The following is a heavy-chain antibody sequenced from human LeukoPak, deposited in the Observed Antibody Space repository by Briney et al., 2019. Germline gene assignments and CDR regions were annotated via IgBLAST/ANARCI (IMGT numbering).Heavy chain of an antibody. CDR3: ARDPYSGSYGADYYYYMDV. CDR2: ITSGSSHI. V-gene: IGHV3-21*01. Sequence: RTGGSLRLSCAASGFTFSSYNINWVRQTPGQGLEWVSSITSGSSHIYYADSVKVRFTISRDNAKSSLYLQMNSLRAEDTAVHYCARDPYSGSYGADYYYYMDVWGKGTTVTISS. D-gene: IGHD1-26*01. J-gene: IGHJ6*03. CDR1: GFTFSSYN.